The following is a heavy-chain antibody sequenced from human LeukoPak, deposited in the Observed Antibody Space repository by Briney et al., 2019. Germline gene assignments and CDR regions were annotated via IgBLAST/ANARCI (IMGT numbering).Heavy chain of an antibody. CDR1: GFTFSSYG. CDR2: IWYDGSNK. CDR3: ARDTKQQLVRYYFDY. Sequence: GGSLRLSCAASGFTFSSYGMHWVRPAPGKGLEWVAVIWYDGSNKYYADSVKGRFTISRDNSKNTLYLQMNSLRAEDTAVYYCARDTKQQLVRYYFDYWGQGTLVTVSS. D-gene: IGHD6-13*01. V-gene: IGHV3-33*01. J-gene: IGHJ4*02.